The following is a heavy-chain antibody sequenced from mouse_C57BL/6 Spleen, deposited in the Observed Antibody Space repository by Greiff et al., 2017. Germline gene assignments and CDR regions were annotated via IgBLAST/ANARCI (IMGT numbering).Heavy chain of an antibody. V-gene: IGHV5-4*03. J-gene: IGHJ2*01. Sequence: EVKLVESGGGLVKPGGSLKLSCAASGFTFSSYAMSWVRQTPEKRLEWVATISDGGSYTYYPDNVKGRFTISRDNAKNNLYLQMSHLKSEDTAMYYCASDQGAVYFDYWGQGTTLTVSS. CDR3: ASDQGAVYFDY. CDR1: GFTFSSYA. CDR2: ISDGGSYT. D-gene: IGHD3-2*02.